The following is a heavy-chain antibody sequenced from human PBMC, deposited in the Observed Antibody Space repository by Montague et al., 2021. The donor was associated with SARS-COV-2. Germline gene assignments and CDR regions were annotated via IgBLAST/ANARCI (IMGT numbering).Heavy chain of an antibody. CDR2: INHGGTA. CDR3: ARERGSGVDYFDP. V-gene: IGHV4-34*01. Sequence: SETLSLTCAVYGGSFSGYFWSWIRQTPGRGLEWIGEINHGGTADYNPSLKGRVTLSVDTSKAQFSLILTSVTAADTAVYYCARERGSGVDYFDPWGQGTLVTVSS. J-gene: IGHJ5*02. CDR1: GGSFSGYF. D-gene: IGHD4-11*01.